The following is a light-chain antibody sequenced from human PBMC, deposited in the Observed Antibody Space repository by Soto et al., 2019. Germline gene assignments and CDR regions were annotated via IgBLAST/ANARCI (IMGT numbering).Light chain of an antibody. CDR2: GAS. Sequence: EIVLTQSPGTLSLSPGERATVSCRASQSVRSNNLGWYQHKPGQALRLLIYGASSRATGIPDRFSGSGSGTDFTLTISRLEPEDFAVYYCQQYGSLPRTFGQGTKVEIK. V-gene: IGKV3-20*01. J-gene: IGKJ1*01. CDR1: QSVRSNN. CDR3: QQYGSLPRT.